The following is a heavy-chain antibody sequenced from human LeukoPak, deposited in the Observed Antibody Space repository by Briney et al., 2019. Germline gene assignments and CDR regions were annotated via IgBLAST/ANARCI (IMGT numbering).Heavy chain of an antibody. J-gene: IGHJ3*02. V-gene: IGHV3-7*01. CDR3: AREHKGSGAFDI. CDR2: IKNDGAVK. Sequence: GGSLRLSCAASGFTFSYHWMTWVRQAPGKGLEWVANIKNDGAVKNYVDSVKGRFTISRDNAKNSLYLQMNSLRAEDTAVYYCAREHKGSGAFDIWGQGTMVTVSS. CDR1: GFTFSYHW.